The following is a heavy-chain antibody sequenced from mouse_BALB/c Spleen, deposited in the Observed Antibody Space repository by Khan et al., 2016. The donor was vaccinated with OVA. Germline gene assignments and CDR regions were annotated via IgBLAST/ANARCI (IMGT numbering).Heavy chain of an antibody. CDR3: AGGRTY. CDR2: ITSSGST. CDR1: DYSITSDYA. V-gene: IGHV3-2*02. Sequence: EVQLQESGPGLVKPSQSLSLTCTVTDYSITSDYAWNWIRQFPGNKLEWMGYITSSGSTSYTPSLKSRISITRDTSKNQFFLQLNSVTTEDTATYYCAGGRTYWGQGTLVTVSA. J-gene: IGHJ3*01. D-gene: IGHD3-3*01.